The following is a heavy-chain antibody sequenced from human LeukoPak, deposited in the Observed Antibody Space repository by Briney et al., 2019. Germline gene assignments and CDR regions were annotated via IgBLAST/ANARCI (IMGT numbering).Heavy chain of an antibody. V-gene: IGHV4-61*01. Sequence: SETLSLTCTVSGGSLSSGSYYWSWIRQPPGKGLEWIGYIYYSGSTKYNPSLKSRVTISVDTSKNQFSLKLSSVTAADTAVYYCARSRDYYDSSGYYPPCLFDYWGQGTLVTVSS. CDR1: GGSLSSGSYY. D-gene: IGHD3-22*01. J-gene: IGHJ4*02. CDR3: ARSRDYYDSSGYYPPCLFDY. CDR2: IYYSGST.